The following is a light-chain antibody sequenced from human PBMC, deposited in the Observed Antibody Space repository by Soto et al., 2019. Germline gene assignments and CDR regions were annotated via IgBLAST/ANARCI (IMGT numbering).Light chain of an antibody. V-gene: IGKV3-11*01. J-gene: IGKJ4*01. CDR1: QSVSSY. CDR3: QQRTNSPPVT. CDR2: DAS. Sequence: EIVLTQSPATLSLSPGERVTLSCRASQSVSSYLAWYQQKPGQAPRLLIYDASNRATGIPARFRGSGSGTDFTLTISSLEAEDFAVYYCQQRTNSPPVTFGGGTKVEI.